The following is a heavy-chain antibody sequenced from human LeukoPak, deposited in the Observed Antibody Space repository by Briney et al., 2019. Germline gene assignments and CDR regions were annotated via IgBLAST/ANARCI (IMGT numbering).Heavy chain of an antibody. V-gene: IGHV4-61*02. CDR2: IYTSGST. J-gene: IGHJ4*02. D-gene: IGHD3-22*01. CDR3: ARARGYYDSSGYLD. CDR1: GGSIGSGSYY. Sequence: SETLSLTCTVSGGSIGSGSYYWSWIRQPAGKGLEWIGRIYTSGSTNYNPSLKSRVTISVDTSKNQFSLKLSSVTAADTAVYYCARARGYYDSSGYLDWGQGTLVTVSS.